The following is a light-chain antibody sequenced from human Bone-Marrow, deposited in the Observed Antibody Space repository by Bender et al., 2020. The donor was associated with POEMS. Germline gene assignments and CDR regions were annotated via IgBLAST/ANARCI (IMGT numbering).Light chain of an antibody. J-gene: IGLJ1*01. CDR3: SSYAGSSTPYV. CDR2: DVT. Sequence: QSALTQPPSASGSPGQSVTISCTGTSSDVGGYKFVSWYQQYPGKAPKLMIYDVTKRPSGVPDRFSGSRSGNTASLTVSGLQAEDEADYYCSSYAGSSTPYVFGTGTKVTVL. CDR1: SSDVGGYKF. V-gene: IGLV2-8*01.